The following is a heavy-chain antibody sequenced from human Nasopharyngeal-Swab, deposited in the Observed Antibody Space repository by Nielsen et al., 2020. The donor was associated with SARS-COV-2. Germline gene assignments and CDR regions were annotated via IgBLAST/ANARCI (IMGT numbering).Heavy chain of an antibody. CDR1: GFTFSNAW. CDR3: TTRGVVYCGGDCYSPGAFDI. V-gene: IGHV3-15*01. J-gene: IGHJ3*02. D-gene: IGHD2-21*02. Sequence: GESLKISCAASGFTFSNAWMSWVRQAPGKGLEWVGRIKSKTDGGTTDYAAPVKGRFTISRDDSKNTLYLQMSSLKTEDTAVYYCTTRGVVYCGGDCYSPGAFDIWGQGTMVTVSS. CDR2: IKSKTDGGTT.